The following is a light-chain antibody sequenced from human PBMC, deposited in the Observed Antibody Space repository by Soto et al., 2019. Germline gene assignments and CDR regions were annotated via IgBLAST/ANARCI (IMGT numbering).Light chain of an antibody. CDR3: QPYNNWWT. J-gene: IGKJ1*01. CDR2: GAS. V-gene: IGKV3-15*01. CDR1: QSVSNN. Sequence: EIVMTQSPATLSVSPGERATLSCRASQSVSNNLAWYKKKPGQAPRLLIYGASTRATGIPARFSGSESETEFTLTISSLQSEDFGVYYCQPYNNWWTFGQGTRVEIK.